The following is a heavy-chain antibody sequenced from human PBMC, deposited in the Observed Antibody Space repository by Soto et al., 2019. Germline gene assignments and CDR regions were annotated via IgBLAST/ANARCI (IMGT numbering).Heavy chain of an antibody. D-gene: IGHD1-26*01. V-gene: IGHV1-46*01. CDR1: GYTFTSYY. J-gene: IGHJ4*02. Sequence: ASVKVSCKASGYTFTSYYMRWVRQAPGQGLEWMGIINPSGGSTSYAQKFQGRVTMTRDTSTSTVYMELSSLRSEDTAVYYCARDRKVGALVYWGQGTLVTVSS. CDR2: INPSGGST. CDR3: ARDRKVGALVY.